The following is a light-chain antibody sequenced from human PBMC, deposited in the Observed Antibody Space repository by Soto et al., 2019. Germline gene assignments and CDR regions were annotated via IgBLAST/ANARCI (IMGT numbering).Light chain of an antibody. CDR2: GNS. CDR3: QSYDSSLFGLV. CDR1: SSNIGAGYD. Sequence: QSVLTQPPSVSGAPGQRVTISCTGSSSNIGAGYDEHWYQQIPGTAPKLLIYGNSNRPSGVPDRFSGSKSGPSASLAITGLHAEADADYFCQSYDSSLFGLVFGGGTNLTVL. V-gene: IGLV1-40*01. J-gene: IGLJ2*01.